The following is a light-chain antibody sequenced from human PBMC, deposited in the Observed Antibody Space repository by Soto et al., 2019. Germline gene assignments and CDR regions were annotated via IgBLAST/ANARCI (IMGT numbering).Light chain of an antibody. J-gene: IGKJ1*01. CDR2: EPS. V-gene: IGKV1-5*03. CDR3: QQYNVYCT. Sequence: IQMPQSPSTLSASVGDRVTITCRASQSISGSLAWYQQKPGKAPKLLIYEPSNLKSGVPSRFSGSGSRTYFTLTISGLQPYDSASYYCQQYNVYCTFGQGIMVEIK. CDR1: QSISGS.